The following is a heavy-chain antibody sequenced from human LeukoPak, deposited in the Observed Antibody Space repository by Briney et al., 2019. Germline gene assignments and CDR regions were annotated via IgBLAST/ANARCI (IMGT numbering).Heavy chain of an antibody. D-gene: IGHD1-14*01. CDR1: GFTFSNYW. Sequence: PGGSLRLSCAASGFTFSNYWMSWVRQAPGKGLEWVSAISGSGGSTYYADSVKGRFTISRDNAKNSLYLQMNSLRAEDTAVYYCARDVAEQVQDYWGQGTLVTVSS. CDR3: ARDVAEQVQDY. J-gene: IGHJ4*02. V-gene: IGHV3-23*01. CDR2: ISGSGGST.